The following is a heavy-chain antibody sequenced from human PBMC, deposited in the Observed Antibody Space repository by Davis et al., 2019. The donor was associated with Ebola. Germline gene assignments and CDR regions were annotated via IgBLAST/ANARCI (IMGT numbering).Heavy chain of an antibody. CDR2: ISGDSLYT. V-gene: IGHV3-11*06. Sequence: GGSLRLSCAASGFTFTDYYMGWIRQAPGKGLEWVSYISGDSLYTNYADSVKGRFTISRDNSKNTLYLQMNSLRAEDTAVYYCARDTYYYYNTMDVWGKGTTVTVSS. CDR3: ARDTYYYYNTMDV. J-gene: IGHJ6*04. CDR1: GFTFTDYY.